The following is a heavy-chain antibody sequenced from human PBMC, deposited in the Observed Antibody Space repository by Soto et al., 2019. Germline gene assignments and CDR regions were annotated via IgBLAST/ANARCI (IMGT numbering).Heavy chain of an antibody. CDR3: ARAISGYVT. J-gene: IGHJ4*02. Sequence: QVQLVQSGAEMKKPGASVKLSCKTSGINYNTYAIHWVRQVPGQGLEWIGWINAGNGDTRYSQNFQGRVTLTRDTSASTVYMDPDSLKSEDTGVYYCARAISGYVTWGQGTLVTVSS. CDR2: INAGNGDT. V-gene: IGHV1-3*01. D-gene: IGHD5-12*01. CDR1: GINYNTYA.